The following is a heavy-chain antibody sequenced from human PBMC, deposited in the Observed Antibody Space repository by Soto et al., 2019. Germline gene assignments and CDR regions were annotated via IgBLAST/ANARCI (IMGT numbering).Heavy chain of an antibody. J-gene: IGHJ4*02. Sequence: QVQVVQSGAEVKRPGASVKVSRKASGYTFTHYAIHWVRQAPGQRPELMGWINAANGHTKYSQTFQGRVTLTRDTSATTAYMELSSLSSEDTAVYYCATQDFESGRSHLDYWGQGTLVTVSS. CDR3: ATQDFESGRSHLDY. CDR1: GYTFTHYA. D-gene: IGHD3-10*01. V-gene: IGHV1-3*01. CDR2: INAANGHT.